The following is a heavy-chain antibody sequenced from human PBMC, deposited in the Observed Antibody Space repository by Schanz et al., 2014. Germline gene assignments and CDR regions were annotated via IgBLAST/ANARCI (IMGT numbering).Heavy chain of an antibody. V-gene: IGHV1-18*01. D-gene: IGHD3-10*01. J-gene: IGHJ4*02. CDR2: ISPYTGNT. CDR1: GYTFTSYG. CDR3: ARGRGFYDY. Sequence: QVQLVQSGAEVKKPGASVKVSCKASGYTFTSYGINWVRQAPGQGLEWVGWISPYTGNTHYFDKMEGRVTMTTDTSTSTAYMELRSLTSEDTAVHYCARGRGFYDYWGQGTLVTVSS.